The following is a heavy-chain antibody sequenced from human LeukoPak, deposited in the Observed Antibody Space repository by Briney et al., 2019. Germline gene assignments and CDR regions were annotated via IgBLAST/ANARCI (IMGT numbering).Heavy chain of an antibody. V-gene: IGHV3-48*02. J-gene: IGHJ4*02. CDR2: ISSSSGTI. D-gene: IGHD6-19*01. CDR3: ARGPYSSGSSADY. CDR1: GFTFSSYS. Sequence: GGSLRLSCAASGFTFSSYSMNWVRQAPGKGLEWASYISSSSGTIYYADSVKGRFTISRDNAKNSLYLQMNSLRDEDTAVYYCARGPYSSGSSADYWGQGTLVTVSS.